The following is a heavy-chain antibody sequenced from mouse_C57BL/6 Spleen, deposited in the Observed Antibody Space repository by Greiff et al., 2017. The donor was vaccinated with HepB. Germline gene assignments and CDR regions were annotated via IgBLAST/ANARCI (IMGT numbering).Heavy chain of an antibody. D-gene: IGHD1-3*01. CDR1: GFTFSSYA. J-gene: IGHJ1*03. CDR2: ISDGGSYT. V-gene: IGHV5-4*03. CDR3: ARSYKGWYFDV. Sequence: EVMLVESGGGLVKPGGSLKLSCAASGFTFSSYAMSWVRQTPEKRLEWVATISDGGSYTYYPDNVKGRFTISRDNAKNNLYLQMSHLKSEDTAMYYCARSYKGWYFDVWGTGTTVTVSS.